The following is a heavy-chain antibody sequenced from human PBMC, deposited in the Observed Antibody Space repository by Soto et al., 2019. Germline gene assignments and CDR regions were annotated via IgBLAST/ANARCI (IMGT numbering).Heavy chain of an antibody. CDR1: GFIFSSYA. CDR2: ISGSGGST. D-gene: IGHD2-15*01. CDR3: AKVRDIVVVVGFDP. Sequence: GGSLRLSCAASGFIFSSYAMSWVLQAPGKGLEWVSAISGSGGSTYYADSVKGRFTISRDNSKNTLYLQMNSLRAEDTAVYYCAKVRDIVVVVGFDPWGQGTLVTVSS. V-gene: IGHV3-23*01. J-gene: IGHJ5*02.